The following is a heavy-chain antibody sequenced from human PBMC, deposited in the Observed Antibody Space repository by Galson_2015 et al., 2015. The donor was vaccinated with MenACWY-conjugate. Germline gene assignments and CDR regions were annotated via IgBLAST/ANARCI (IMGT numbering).Heavy chain of an antibody. CDR1: GGSSSGSY. V-gene: IGHV4-34*01. J-gene: IGHJ4*02. CDR2: VNNRGST. Sequence: ETLSLTCAVYGGSSSGSYWSWIRHSPGKGLEWIGEVNNRGSTSYNASLKSRVTILIDTSKNQFSLSLSSVTAADTAVYYCVRGDSGPRLEDWGQGTLVTVS. CDR3: VRGDSGPRLED. D-gene: IGHD2-8*02.